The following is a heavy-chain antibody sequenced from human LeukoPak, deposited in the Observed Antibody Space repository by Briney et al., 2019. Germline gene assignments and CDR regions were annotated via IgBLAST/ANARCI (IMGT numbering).Heavy chain of an antibody. CDR1: GYTFTGYY. CDR2: INPNSGGT. CDR3: AEFIAVAGTLTSGEDWFDP. J-gene: IGHJ5*02. V-gene: IGHV1-2*06. Sequence: GASVKVSCKASGYTFTGYYMHWVRQAPGQGLEWMGRINPNSGGTNYAQKFQGRVTMTRDTSISTAYMELSRLRSDDTAVYYCAEFIAVAGTLTSGEDWFDPWGQGTLVTVSS. D-gene: IGHD6-19*01.